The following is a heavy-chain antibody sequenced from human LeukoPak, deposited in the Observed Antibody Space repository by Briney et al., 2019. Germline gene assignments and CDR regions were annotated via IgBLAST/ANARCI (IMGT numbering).Heavy chain of an antibody. Sequence: GASVKVSCKASGYTFTGYYMRWVRQAPGQGLEWMGWINPNSGGTNYAQKFQGRVTMTRDMSISTAYMELSRLRSDDTAVYYCARDPPGYCTNGVCYGMDVWGKGTTVTVSS. V-gene: IGHV1-2*02. J-gene: IGHJ6*04. CDR1: GYTFTGYY. D-gene: IGHD2-8*01. CDR3: ARDPPGYCTNGVCYGMDV. CDR2: INPNSGGT.